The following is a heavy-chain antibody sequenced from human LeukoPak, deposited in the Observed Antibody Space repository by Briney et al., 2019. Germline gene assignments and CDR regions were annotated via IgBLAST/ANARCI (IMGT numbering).Heavy chain of an antibody. Sequence: QTGGSLRLSCAASGFSFTTYWMSWVRQAPGKGLEWVANINQDGTEKYYVDSVKGRFTVSRDNAKNSLFLQMNSLRVEDTAVYYCARPTTYYYDSRGYYYKYFQHWGQGTLVTVSS. CDR3: ARPTTYYYDSRGYYYKYFQH. CDR2: INQDGTEK. V-gene: IGHV3-7*01. J-gene: IGHJ1*01. CDR1: GFSFTTYW. D-gene: IGHD3-22*01.